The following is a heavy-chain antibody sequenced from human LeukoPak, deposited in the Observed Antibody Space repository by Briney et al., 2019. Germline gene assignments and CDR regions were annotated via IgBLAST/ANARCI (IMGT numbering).Heavy chain of an antibody. CDR2: INPNSGGT. CDR1: GYTFTGYY. J-gene: IGHJ5*02. D-gene: IGHD2-2*01. Sequence: ASVKVSCKASGYTFTGYYMHWVRQAAGQGLEWMGWINPNSGGTNYAQKFQGRVTMTRDTSISTAYMELSRLRSDDTAVYYCARGDCSSTSCYDWFDPWGQGTLVTVSS. CDR3: ARGDCSSTSCYDWFDP. V-gene: IGHV1-2*02.